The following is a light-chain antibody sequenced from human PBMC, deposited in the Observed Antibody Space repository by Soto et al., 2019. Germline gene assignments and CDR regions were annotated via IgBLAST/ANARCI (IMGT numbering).Light chain of an antibody. J-gene: IGKJ5*01. CDR3: QQYADSPLT. CDR2: HAS. V-gene: IGKV3-20*01. CDR1: QSVGRNY. Sequence: EFVLTQSPGTLSLSPGEGATLSCRASQSVGRNYLAWYQQTLGQAPRLLIHHASTRATGVPDRFSGSGSGTDFTLTLSRLQPEDSAVYYCQQYADSPLTFGQGTRLEIK.